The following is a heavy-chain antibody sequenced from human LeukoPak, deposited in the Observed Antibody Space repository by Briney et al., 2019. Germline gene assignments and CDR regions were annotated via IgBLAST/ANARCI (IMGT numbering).Heavy chain of an antibody. J-gene: IGHJ4*02. CDR1: GFTFSSYE. CDR2: ISYDGSNK. D-gene: IGHD3-10*01. CDR3: AKDIYGSGSTFDY. Sequence: GGSLRLSCAASGFTFSSYEMNWVRQAPGKGLEWVAVISYDGSNKYYADSVKGRLTISRDNAKNSLYLQMNSLRAEDTALYYCAKDIYGSGSTFDYWGQGTLVTVSS. V-gene: IGHV3-30*18.